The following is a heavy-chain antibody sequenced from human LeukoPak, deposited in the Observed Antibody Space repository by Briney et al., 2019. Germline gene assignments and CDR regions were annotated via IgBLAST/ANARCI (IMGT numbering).Heavy chain of an antibody. J-gene: IGHJ2*01. CDR1: GFTFGSYG. D-gene: IGHD7-27*01. V-gene: IGHV3-30*18. CDR3: AKDGPGADWYFDL. CDR2: ISYDGSNK. Sequence: GGSLRLSCAASGFTFGSYGMHWVRQAPGKGLEWVAVISYDGSNKYYADSVKGRFTISRDNSKNTLYLQMNSLRAEDTAVYYCAKDGPGADWYFDLWGRGTLVTVSS.